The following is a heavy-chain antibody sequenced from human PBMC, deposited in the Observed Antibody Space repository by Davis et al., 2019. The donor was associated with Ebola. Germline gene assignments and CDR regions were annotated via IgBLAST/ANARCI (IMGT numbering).Heavy chain of an antibody. CDR2: ISSSSSYI. J-gene: IGHJ6*02. V-gene: IGHV3-21*01. CDR3: ARESVEDTAMVYYGMDV. D-gene: IGHD5-18*01. Sequence: GESLKISCAASGFTFSSYSMNWVRQAPGKGLEWVSSISSSSSYIYYADSVKGRFTISRDNAKNSLYLQMNSLRAEDTAVYYCARESVEDTAMVYYGMDVWGQGTTVTVSS. CDR1: GFTFSSYS.